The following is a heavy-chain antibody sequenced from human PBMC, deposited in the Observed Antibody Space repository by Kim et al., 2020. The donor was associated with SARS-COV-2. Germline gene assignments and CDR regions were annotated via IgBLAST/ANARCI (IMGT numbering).Heavy chain of an antibody. CDR3: ARELDKNTMVAPYGMDV. CDR2: IIPIYGTA. CDR1: GDTFSSYA. V-gene: IGHV1-69*13. Sequence: SVKVSCKASGDTFSSYAISWVRQAPGQGLEWMGGIIPIYGTANYAQKFQGRVTITADESTSTAYMELSSLRSEDTAVYYCARELDKNTMVAPYGMDVWGQGTTVTVPS. D-gene: IGHD3-10*01. J-gene: IGHJ6*02.